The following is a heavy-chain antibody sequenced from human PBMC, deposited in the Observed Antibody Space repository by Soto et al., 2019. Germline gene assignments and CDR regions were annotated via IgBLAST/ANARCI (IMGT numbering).Heavy chain of an antibody. CDR2: IIPIFGTA. Sequence: QVQLVQSGAEVKKPGSSVKVSCKASGGTFSSYAISWVRQAPGQGLEWMGGIIPIFGTANYAQKFQGRVTITADESTSTAYMELSSLRSEDTAVYYCARDLHGDYEAYYYGMDVWGQGSTVTVSS. CDR1: GGTFSSYA. V-gene: IGHV1-69*01. J-gene: IGHJ6*02. CDR3: ARDLHGDYEAYYYGMDV. D-gene: IGHD4-17*01.